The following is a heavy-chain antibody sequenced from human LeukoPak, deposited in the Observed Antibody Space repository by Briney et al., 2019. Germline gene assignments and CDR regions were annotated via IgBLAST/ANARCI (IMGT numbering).Heavy chain of an antibody. Sequence: SETLSLTCTVSGGSISSYYWSWIRQPAGKGLEWIGRIYSTGSTKYSPSLESRLTMSLDTSKDQFSLKLTSVTAADTAGYYCARGVVVAGLRYYFDSWGQGSLVSVSS. D-gene: IGHD6-19*01. CDR3: ARGVVVAGLRYYFDS. V-gene: IGHV4-4*07. J-gene: IGHJ4*02. CDR2: IYSTGST. CDR1: GGSISSYY.